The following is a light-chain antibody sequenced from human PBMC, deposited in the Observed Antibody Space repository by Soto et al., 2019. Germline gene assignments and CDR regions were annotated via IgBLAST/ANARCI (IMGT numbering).Light chain of an antibody. CDR3: SSYAGSNNLV. V-gene: IGLV2-8*01. CDR2: EVS. Sequence: QSALTQPPSASGSPGQSVTISCTGSISDVGGYNYVSWYQHHPGKAPKLMIYEVSERPSGVPDRFSGSKSGNTASLTVSGLQADDEADYYCSSYAGSNNLVFGGGTKLTVL. CDR1: ISDVGGYNY. J-gene: IGLJ2*01.